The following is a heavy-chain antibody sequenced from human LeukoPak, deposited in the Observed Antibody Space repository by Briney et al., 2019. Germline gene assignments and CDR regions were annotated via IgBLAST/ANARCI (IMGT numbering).Heavy chain of an antibody. CDR3: ARYYDFWSGYYPFDY. CDR2: ISSSSSYI. J-gene: IGHJ4*02. D-gene: IGHD3-3*01. CDR1: GFTFISYS. V-gene: IGHV3-21*01. Sequence: LSYPASGFTFISYSMHWVRQPPGKGLDWLSSISSSSSYIYYADSVKGRFTISRDNAKTSLYLQMNCLRAEDTAVYYCARYYDFWSGYYPFDYWGQGTLVTVSS.